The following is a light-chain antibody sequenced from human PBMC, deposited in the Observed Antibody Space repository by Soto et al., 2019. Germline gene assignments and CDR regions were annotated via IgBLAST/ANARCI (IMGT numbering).Light chain of an antibody. CDR3: QQFANHPRT. CDR1: QDISNY. Sequence: DLQMTQSPSSLSASVGDRVTITCQASQDISNYLTWYQQKPGKAPKLLIYDASNLETGVPSRFSGSGSGTDFSFTISSLQPEDIATYYCQQFANHPRTFGGGTKVEIK. J-gene: IGKJ4*01. V-gene: IGKV1-33*01. CDR2: DAS.